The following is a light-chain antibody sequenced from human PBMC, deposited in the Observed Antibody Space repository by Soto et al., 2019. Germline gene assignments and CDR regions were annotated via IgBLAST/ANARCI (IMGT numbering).Light chain of an antibody. CDR3: QQRSNWPPIT. J-gene: IGKJ5*01. CDR1: QSVSSY. CDR2: DAS. Sequence: EIVLTQSPATLSLSPGERATLSCRASQSVSSYLAWYQQKPGQAPRLLIYDASNRATDIPARFSGSVSGTDFTLTISSLEPEDCAVYYCQQRSNWPPITFGQGTRLEIK. V-gene: IGKV3-11*01.